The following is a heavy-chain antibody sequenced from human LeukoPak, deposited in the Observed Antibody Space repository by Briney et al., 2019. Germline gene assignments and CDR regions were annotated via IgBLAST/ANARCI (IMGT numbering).Heavy chain of an antibody. Sequence: GGSLRLSCAASGFIFGDYVMSWVRQAPGKGLEWVSVIYSGGSTYYADSVKGRFTISRDNSKNTLYLQMNSLRAEDTAVYYCARRGSSTSCYDYWGQGTLVTVSS. D-gene: IGHD2-2*01. J-gene: IGHJ4*02. V-gene: IGHV3-66*04. CDR1: GFIFGDYV. CDR2: IYSGGST. CDR3: ARRGSSTSCYDY.